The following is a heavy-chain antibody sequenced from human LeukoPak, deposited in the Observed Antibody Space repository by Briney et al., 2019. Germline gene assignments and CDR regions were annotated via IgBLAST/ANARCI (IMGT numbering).Heavy chain of an antibody. CDR1: GFTFSSYE. Sequence: GGSLRLSCATSGFTFSSYEMNWVRQAPGKGLEWVSYISSSGDTIFYADSVKGRFTISRDNAKNSLYLQMNSLRAEDTAVYYCARDGTAMVTGYYYYYMDVWGKGTTVTVSS. V-gene: IGHV3-48*03. J-gene: IGHJ6*03. D-gene: IGHD5-18*01. CDR2: ISSSGDTI. CDR3: ARDGTAMVTGYYYYYMDV.